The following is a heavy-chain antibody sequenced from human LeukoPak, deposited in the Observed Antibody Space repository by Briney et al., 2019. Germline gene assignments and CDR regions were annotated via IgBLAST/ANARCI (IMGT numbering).Heavy chain of an antibody. CDR2: IIPIFGTA. CDR3: AREVPSSSYFDY. J-gene: IGHJ4*02. V-gene: IGHV1-69*05. CDR1: GGTFSSYA. Sequence: GSSVKVSCKASGGTFSSYAISWVRQAPGQGLEWLGGIIPIFGTANYAQKFQGRVTITTDESTSTAYMELSSLRSEDTAVYYCAREVPSSSYFDYWGQGTLVTVSS. D-gene: IGHD6-6*01.